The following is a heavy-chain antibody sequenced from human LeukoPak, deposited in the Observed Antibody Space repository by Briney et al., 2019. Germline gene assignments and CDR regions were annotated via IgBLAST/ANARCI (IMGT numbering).Heavy chain of an antibody. V-gene: IGHV4-31*03. Sequence: SETLSLTCTVSGGSISSGGYYWSSFRQDPGKGLEWIGYIYYSGSTYYNPSLKSRVTISVDTSKNQFSLKLSSVTAADTAVYYCAARGSDSLYFDYWGQGTLVTVSS. CDR1: GGSISSGGYY. CDR2: IYYSGST. J-gene: IGHJ4*02. CDR3: AARGSDSLYFDY. D-gene: IGHD2-21*01.